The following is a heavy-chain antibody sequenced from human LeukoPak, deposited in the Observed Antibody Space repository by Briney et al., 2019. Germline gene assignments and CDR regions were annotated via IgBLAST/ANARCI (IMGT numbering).Heavy chain of an antibody. CDR3: AREYTVTTYPSYYFDY. Sequence: PSETLSLTCAVYGGSFSGYYWSWIRQPPGKGLEWIGEINHSGSTNYNPSLKSRVTISVDTSKNQFSLKLSSVTAADTAVYYCAREYTVTTYPSYYFDYWGQGTLVTVSS. CDR2: INHSGST. D-gene: IGHD4-11*01. J-gene: IGHJ4*02. CDR1: GGSFSGYY. V-gene: IGHV4-34*01.